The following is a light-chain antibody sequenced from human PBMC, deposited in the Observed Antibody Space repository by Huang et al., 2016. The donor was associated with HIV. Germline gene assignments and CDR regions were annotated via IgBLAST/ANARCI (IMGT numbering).Light chain of an antibody. CDR3: LQEYNYPYT. J-gene: IGKJ2*01. V-gene: IGKV1-6*01. Sequence: AIQMTQSPTSLSASVGDRVTITCRASQGIRNDLAWYQQKPGKAPKLLIYASASLQSGVPSRFSGSGSGTDFTRTINSLQPEDFATYYCLQEYNYPYTFGQGTKLEIK. CDR2: ASA. CDR1: QGIRND.